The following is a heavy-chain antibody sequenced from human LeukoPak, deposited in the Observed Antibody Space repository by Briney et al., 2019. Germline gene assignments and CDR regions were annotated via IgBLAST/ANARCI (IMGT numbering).Heavy chain of an antibody. CDR2: IYSGGIT. CDR3: ARETSRARVEMATGSLDY. D-gene: IGHD5-24*01. Sequence: GGSLRLSCAVSGFTVSSNYMSWVRQAPGKGLEWVSVIYSGGITYYADSVKGRFTISRDNSKNTLYLQMNSLRAEDTAVYYCARETSRARVEMATGSLDYLGQGTLVTVSS. J-gene: IGHJ4*02. CDR1: GFTVSSNY. V-gene: IGHV3-53*01.